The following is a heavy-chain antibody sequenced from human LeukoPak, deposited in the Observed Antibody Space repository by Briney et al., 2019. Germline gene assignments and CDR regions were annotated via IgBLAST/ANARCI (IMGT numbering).Heavy chain of an antibody. CDR3: ATDDIAAAGTTTYYYYGMDV. J-gene: IGHJ6*02. CDR1: GYTLTELS. Sequence: ASVKVSCKVSGYTLTELSMHWVRQAPGKGLEWMGGLDPEDGETIYAQKFQGRVTMTEDTSTDTAYMELSSLRSEDTAVYYCATDDIAAAGTTTYYYYGMDVWGQGTTVTVSS. V-gene: IGHV1-24*01. D-gene: IGHD6-13*01. CDR2: LDPEDGET.